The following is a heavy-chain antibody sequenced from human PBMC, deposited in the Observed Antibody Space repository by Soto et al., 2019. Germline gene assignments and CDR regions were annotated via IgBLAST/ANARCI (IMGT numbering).Heavy chain of an antibody. CDR2: IYYSGST. Sequence: TLSLTCTVSGGSISSSSYYWGWIRQSPGKGLEYIGSIYYSGSTYYNPSLKSRVTISVDTSKNQFSLKLSSVTAADTAVYYCATSIICSGGSSYVAQSYFQQWCQGTLVTLS. D-gene: IGHD2-15*01. V-gene: IGHV4-39*01. CDR3: ATSIICSGGSSYVAQSYFQQ. CDR1: GGSISSSSYY. J-gene: IGHJ1*01.